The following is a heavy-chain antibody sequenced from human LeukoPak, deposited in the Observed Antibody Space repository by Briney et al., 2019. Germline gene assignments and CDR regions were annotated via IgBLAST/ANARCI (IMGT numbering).Heavy chain of an antibody. CDR1: GFNFFTYG. V-gene: IGHV3-33*06. CDR3: AKDAGERYYFDY. Sequence: GGSLRLSCAASGFNFFTYGMHWVRQAPGKGLEWVAVIWYDGSNKYYADSVKGRFTISRDNSKNTLYLQMNSLRAEDTAVYYCAKDAGERYYFDYWGQGTLVTVSS. J-gene: IGHJ4*02. D-gene: IGHD3-16*01. CDR2: IWYDGSNK.